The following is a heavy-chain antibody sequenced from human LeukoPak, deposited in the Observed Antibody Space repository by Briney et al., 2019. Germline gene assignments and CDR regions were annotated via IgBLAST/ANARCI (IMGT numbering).Heavy chain of an antibody. D-gene: IGHD2-2*02. CDR2: IYYSGSS. CDR1: GGSISSSSYY. CDR3: ARAGYCSSTSCYNGRAFDI. J-gene: IGHJ3*02. V-gene: IGHV4-39*07. Sequence: PSETLSLTCSASGGSISSSSYYWGWIRQPPGKGLEWIGSIYYSGSSYYNPSLKSRVTISVDTSKNQFSLKLSSVTAADTAVYYCARAGYCSSTSCYNGRAFDIWGQGTMVTVSS.